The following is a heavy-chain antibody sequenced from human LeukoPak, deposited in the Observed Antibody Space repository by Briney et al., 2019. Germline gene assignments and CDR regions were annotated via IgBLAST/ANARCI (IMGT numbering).Heavy chain of an antibody. Sequence: GGSLRFSCAASGFTFSSYAMHWVRQAPGKGLEWVAIISYDGRNKYYADSVKGRFTISRNNSKNTLDLQMNSLRPEDTAVYYCAGGLSSGCPSDYWGQGTLVTVSS. CDR1: GFTFSSYA. D-gene: IGHD6-19*01. CDR2: ISYDGRNK. J-gene: IGHJ4*02. V-gene: IGHV3-30*04. CDR3: AGGLSSGCPSDY.